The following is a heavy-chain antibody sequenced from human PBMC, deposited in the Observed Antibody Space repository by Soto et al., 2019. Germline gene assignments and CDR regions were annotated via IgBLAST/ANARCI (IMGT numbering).Heavy chain of an antibody. V-gene: IGHV3-21*01. CDR2: ISSSSSYI. CDR3: GREDGGYFAY. J-gene: IGHJ4*02. CDR1: GFTFSSYS. D-gene: IGHD3-16*01. Sequence: EVQLVESGGGLVKPGGSLRLSCAASGFTFSSYSMNWVRQAPGKGLEWVSSISSSSSYIYYADSVKGRFTISRDNAKNSLYLKRNSLGAEDTSVYYCGREDGGYFAYGAQGPLVTVSS.